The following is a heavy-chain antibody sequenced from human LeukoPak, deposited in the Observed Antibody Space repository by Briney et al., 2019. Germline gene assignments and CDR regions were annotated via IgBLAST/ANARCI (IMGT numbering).Heavy chain of an antibody. Sequence: ASVKVSCKASGYTFTGYFMHWVRQAPGQGLEWMGGIIPIFGTANYAQKFQGRVTITADESTSTAYMELSSLRSEDTAVYYCATDGGGSSTSRPSDYWGQGTLVTVSS. J-gene: IGHJ4*02. D-gene: IGHD2-2*01. CDR3: ATDGGGSSTSRPSDY. CDR2: IIPIFGTA. CDR1: GYTFTGYF. V-gene: IGHV1-69*13.